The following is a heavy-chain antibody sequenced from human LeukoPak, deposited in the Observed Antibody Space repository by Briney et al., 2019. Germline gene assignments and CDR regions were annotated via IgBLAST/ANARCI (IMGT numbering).Heavy chain of an antibody. CDR2: IYYSGST. D-gene: IGHD6-19*01. CDR3: ARSVAGTDYFDY. Sequence: SETLSLTCTVSGASISSYYWTWIRQPPGKGLEWIGYIYYSGSTNYNPSLKSRVIISIDTSKNQFSLKLSSVTAADTAVYYCARSVAGTDYFDYWGQGTLVTVSS. J-gene: IGHJ4*02. V-gene: IGHV4-59*08. CDR1: GASISSYY.